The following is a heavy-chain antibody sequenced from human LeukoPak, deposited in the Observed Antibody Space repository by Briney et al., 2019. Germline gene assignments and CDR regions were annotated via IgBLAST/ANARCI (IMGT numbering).Heavy chain of an antibody. Sequence: ASVKVSCKASGGTFSSYAISWVRQAPGQGLEWMGIINPSGGSTSYAQKFQGRVTMTRDTSTSTVYMELSSLRSEDTAVYYCARGRGAMVRGVIITNFDYWGQGTLVTVSS. V-gene: IGHV1-46*01. CDR1: GGTFSSYA. CDR2: INPSGGST. CDR3: ARGRGAMVRGVIITNFDY. D-gene: IGHD3-10*01. J-gene: IGHJ4*02.